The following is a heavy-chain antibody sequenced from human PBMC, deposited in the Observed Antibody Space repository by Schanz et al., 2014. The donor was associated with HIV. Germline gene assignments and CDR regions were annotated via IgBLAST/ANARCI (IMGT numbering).Heavy chain of an antibody. J-gene: IGHJ4*03. CDR1: GFTFSSYA. CDR2: ISGSGGSP. D-gene: IGHD5-12*01. V-gene: IGHV3-23*01. CDR3: AKGLTIWLQPPFDY. Sequence: EVQLLESGGGLVQPGGSLRLSCAASGFTFSSYAMSWVRQAPGKGLEWVSTISGSGGSPYYADSVKGRFTISRDNSKNTLYLQMNSLRAEDTAVYYCAKGLTIWLQPPFDYWGQGTTVTVSS.